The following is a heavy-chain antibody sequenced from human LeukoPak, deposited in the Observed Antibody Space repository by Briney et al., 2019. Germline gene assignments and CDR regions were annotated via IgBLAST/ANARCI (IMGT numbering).Heavy chain of an antibody. Sequence: PGGSLRLSCAASGFTCSSYRMNWVRQAPGKGLEWVSSISRSGNYIYYGDSVKGRFTISRDTATNSVYLQMNSLRAEETAVYYCAREGADGVWSEAFDYWGQGTLVTVSS. J-gene: IGHJ4*02. CDR3: AREGADGVWSEAFDY. V-gene: IGHV3-21*01. CDR2: ISRSGNYI. CDR1: GFTCSSYR. D-gene: IGHD3-10*01.